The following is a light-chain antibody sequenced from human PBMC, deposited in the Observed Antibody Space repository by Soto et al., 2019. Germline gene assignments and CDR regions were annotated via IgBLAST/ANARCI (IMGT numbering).Light chain of an antibody. V-gene: IGLV2-14*01. CDR3: ISFTSSSTPHV. Sequence: QSAVTQPASVSGSPGQSITISCTGTSSDVGSYTYVSWYQQHPGKAPQLIIYEVSNRPSGVSNRFSGSKSGNTASLTISGLQVEDDADYYCISFTSSSTPHVFGIGTNDTLL. CDR2: EVS. CDR1: SSDVGSYTY. J-gene: IGLJ1*01.